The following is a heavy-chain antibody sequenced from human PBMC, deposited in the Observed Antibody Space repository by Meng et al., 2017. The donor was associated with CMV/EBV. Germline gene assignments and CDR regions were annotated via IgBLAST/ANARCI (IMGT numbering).Heavy chain of an antibody. J-gene: IGHJ6*02. CDR2: INHSGST. Sequence: SETLSLTCAVYGGSFSGYYWSWIRQPPGKGLEWIGEINHSGSTNYNPSLKSRVTISVDTSKNKFSLKLSSVTAADTAVYYCAREGVGCSSTSCFPSSGMDVWGQGTTVTVSS. CDR1: GGSFSGYY. V-gene: IGHV4-34*01. D-gene: IGHD2-2*01. CDR3: AREGVGCSSTSCFPSSGMDV.